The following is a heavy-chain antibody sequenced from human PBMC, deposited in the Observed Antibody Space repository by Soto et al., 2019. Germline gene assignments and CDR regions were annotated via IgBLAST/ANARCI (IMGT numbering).Heavy chain of an antibody. CDR2: ISYDGSNK. D-gene: IGHD6-13*01. Sequence: GGSLRLSCAASGFTFSSYAMHWVRQAPGKGLEWVAVISYDGSNKYYADSVKGRFTISRDNSKNTLYLQMNSLRAEDAAVYYCASEQSIAAGGTGAFDIWGQGTMVTVSS. V-gene: IGHV3-30*04. J-gene: IGHJ3*02. CDR3: ASEQSIAAGGTGAFDI. CDR1: GFTFSSYA.